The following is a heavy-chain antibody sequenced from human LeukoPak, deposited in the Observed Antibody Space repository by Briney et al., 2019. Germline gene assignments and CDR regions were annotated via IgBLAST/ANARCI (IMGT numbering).Heavy chain of an antibody. V-gene: IGHV4-38-2*02. Sequence: SETLSLTCTVSGYSISSGYFWGWIRQPPGKGLECIGTIYHSGSTYYNPSLKSRVTISVDTSKNQFSLKLSSVTAADTAVYYCAGHGEYSSSWPWGQGTLVTVSS. CDR3: AGHGEYSSSWP. D-gene: IGHD6-13*01. CDR1: GYSISSGYF. J-gene: IGHJ5*02. CDR2: IYHSGST.